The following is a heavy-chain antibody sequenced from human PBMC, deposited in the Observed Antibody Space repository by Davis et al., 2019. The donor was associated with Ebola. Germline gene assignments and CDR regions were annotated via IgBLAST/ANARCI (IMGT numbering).Heavy chain of an antibody. D-gene: IGHD5-12*01. J-gene: IGHJ5*02. CDR3: AGFDYWFDP. CDR1: GGSVIGGGYS. V-gene: IGHV4-30-2*01. Sequence: LRLSCTVSGGSVIGGGYSWSWIRRPPGKGLEWIGSICHTGSTYYSPSLKSRVTVSLDTSKNQFSLTVKSVTAADTAVYYCAGFDYWFDPWGQGTLVTVSS. CDR2: ICHTGST.